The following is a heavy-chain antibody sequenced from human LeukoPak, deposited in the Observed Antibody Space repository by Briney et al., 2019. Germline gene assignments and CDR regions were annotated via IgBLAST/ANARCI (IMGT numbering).Heavy chain of an antibody. D-gene: IGHD6-13*01. J-gene: IGHJ4*02. CDR1: GYSFTSYW. V-gene: IGHV5-51*01. CDR2: IYPGDSDT. Sequence: KRGESLKISCKGSGYSFTSYWIGWVRQMPGKGLEWMGIIYPGDSDTRYSPSFQGQVTISADKSISTAYLQWSSLKASDTAMYYCARHEGRNWYLSSFDYWGQGTLVTVSP. CDR3: ARHEGRNWYLSSFDY.